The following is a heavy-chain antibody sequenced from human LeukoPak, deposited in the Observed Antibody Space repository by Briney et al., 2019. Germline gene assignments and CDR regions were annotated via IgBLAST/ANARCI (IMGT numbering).Heavy chain of an antibody. J-gene: IGHJ4*02. CDR1: GFTFSSYS. CDR2: IGSTSNYI. CDR3: VRDAASPDY. V-gene: IGHV3-21*01. D-gene: IGHD6-25*01. Sequence: GGSLRLSCAASGFTFSSYSMNWVRQAQGKGLEWVSSIGSTSNYIYYSDSVKGRFTISRDNANNSLFLQMNSLRVEDTALYYCVRDAASPDYWGQGTLVTVSS.